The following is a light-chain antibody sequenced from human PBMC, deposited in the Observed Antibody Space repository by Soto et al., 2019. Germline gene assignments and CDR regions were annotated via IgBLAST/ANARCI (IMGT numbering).Light chain of an antibody. Sequence: EIVLTQSPATLSLSPGEGATLSCRASQSVSSYLVWYQQKPGQAPRLLIYDASKRATGIPARFSGSGSGTEFTLTTSSLEPDEFAVYYCQQRRSRPPMYTFGQGTKVEIK. CDR1: QSVSSY. V-gene: IGKV3-11*01. CDR3: QQRRSRPPMYT. CDR2: DAS. J-gene: IGKJ2*01.